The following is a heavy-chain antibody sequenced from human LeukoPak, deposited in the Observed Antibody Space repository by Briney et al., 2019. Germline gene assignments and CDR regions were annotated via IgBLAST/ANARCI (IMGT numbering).Heavy chain of an antibody. CDR2: VYYSGST. V-gene: IGHV4-59*08. J-gene: IGHJ4*02. Sequence: SGTLSLTCTVSGGSISTYYWNWIRQPPGKGLEWIGYVYYSGSTNYNPSLKSRVTISVDTSKNQFSLNLTSVTAADTAVYYCARLRIKQLGWDWGQGTLVTVSS. CDR3: ARLRIKQLGWD. CDR1: GGSISTYY. D-gene: IGHD6-6*01.